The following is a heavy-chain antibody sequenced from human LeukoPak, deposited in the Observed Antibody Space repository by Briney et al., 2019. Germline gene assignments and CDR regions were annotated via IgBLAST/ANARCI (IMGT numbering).Heavy chain of an antibody. CDR2: INHSGST. CDR1: GGSFSGYY. J-gene: IGHJ4*02. D-gene: IGHD2-15*01. CDR3: ARGIAIGYCSGGSCYPFDY. V-gene: IGHV4-34*01. Sequence: PSETLSLTCAVYGGSFSGYYWSWIRQPPGKGLEWIGEINHSGSTNYNPSLKSRVTISVDTSKNQFSLKLSSVTAADTAVYYCARGIAIGYCSGGSCYPFDYWGQGTLVTVSS.